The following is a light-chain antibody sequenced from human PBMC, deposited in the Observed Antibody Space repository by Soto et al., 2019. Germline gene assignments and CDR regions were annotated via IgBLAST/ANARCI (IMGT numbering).Light chain of an antibody. CDR3: SSYAGSDNYV. CDR2: GVT. Sequence: QSALTQPPSASGSPGQSVTICCTGTSSDVGDHNLVSWYQQHPGKAPKLLIWGVTNRPSGVPHRFSGSKSGNTASLTVSGLQAEDEADYYCSSYAGSDNYVFGTGTKVTVL. V-gene: IGLV2-8*01. J-gene: IGLJ1*01. CDR1: SSDVGDHNL.